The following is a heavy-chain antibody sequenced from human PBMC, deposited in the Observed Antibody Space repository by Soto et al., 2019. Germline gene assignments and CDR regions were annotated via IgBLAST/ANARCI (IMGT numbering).Heavy chain of an antibody. J-gene: IGHJ4*02. D-gene: IGHD2-2*03. CDR1: GDSIKTHY. V-gene: IGHV4-59*11. Sequence: PSETLSLTCNVTGDSIKTHYWSWTRQAPGKGLEWIGYIYYSGSTLYNPSLKRRVTISADTAKNQFSLRLTSLTAADTAVYYCASGWMAAFDNWGQGTLVTVS. CDR2: IYYSGST. CDR3: ASGWMAAFDN.